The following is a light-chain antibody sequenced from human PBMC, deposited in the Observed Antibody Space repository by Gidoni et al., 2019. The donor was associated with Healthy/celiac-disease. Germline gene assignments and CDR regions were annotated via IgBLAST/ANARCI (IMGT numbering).Light chain of an antibody. Sequence: QSVLTLPPSVSWAPGQRLTISCTGSSSNIGAGYDVPWYQQLPGTAPKLLIYGNSNRPSGVPDRFSGSKSGTSASLAITGLQAEDEADYYCQSYDSSLSGFYVFGTGTKVTVL. CDR2: GNS. J-gene: IGLJ1*01. CDR3: QSYDSSLSGFYV. V-gene: IGLV1-40*01. CDR1: SSNIGAGYD.